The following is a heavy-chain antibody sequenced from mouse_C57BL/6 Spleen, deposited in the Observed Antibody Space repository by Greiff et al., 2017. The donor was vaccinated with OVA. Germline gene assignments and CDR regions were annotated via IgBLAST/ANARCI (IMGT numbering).Heavy chain of an antibody. V-gene: IGHV5-17*01. D-gene: IGHD2-3*01. CDR2: ISSGSSAT. Sequence: EVQVVESGGGLVKPGGSLKLSCAASGFTFSDYGMHWVRQAPEKGLEWVAYISSGSSATYYEDTVKGRVTITRDNAKNTLFLQSTSLRSEDTAMYYCARGAIYDGYYFDYWGQGTTLTVSS. CDR1: GFTFSDYG. J-gene: IGHJ2*01. CDR3: ARGAIYDGYYFDY.